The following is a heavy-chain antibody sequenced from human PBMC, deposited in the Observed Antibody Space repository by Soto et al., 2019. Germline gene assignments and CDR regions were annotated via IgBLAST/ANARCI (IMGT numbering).Heavy chain of an antibody. CDR1: GFTFSSYA. Sequence: GGSLRLSCAASGFTFSSYAMHWVRQAPGKGLEWVAVISYDGSNKYYADSVKGRFTISRDNSKNTLYLQMNSLRAEDTAVYYCARDAGQLWFRPADYYYYGMDVWGQGTTVTVSS. CDR2: ISYDGSNK. J-gene: IGHJ6*02. D-gene: IGHD5-18*01. CDR3: ARDAGQLWFRPADYYYYGMDV. V-gene: IGHV3-30-3*01.